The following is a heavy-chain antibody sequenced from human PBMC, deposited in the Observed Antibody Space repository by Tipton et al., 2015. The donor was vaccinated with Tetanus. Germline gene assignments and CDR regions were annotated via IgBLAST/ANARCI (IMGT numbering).Heavy chain of an antibody. J-gene: IGHJ6*02. CDR1: GGSLNTFY. D-gene: IGHD3-16*01. Sequence: TLSLTCTVSGGSLNTFYWNWIRQPAGKGLEWIGRVYSSGSTNYNPSLKSRVTMSIDAPKNQFYLGLTSVTAADPAVYYCARDFRERRGTYYSYYYTMDVWGQGTTVTVSS. CDR3: ARDFRERRGTYYSYYYTMDV. V-gene: IGHV4-4*07. CDR2: VYSSGST.